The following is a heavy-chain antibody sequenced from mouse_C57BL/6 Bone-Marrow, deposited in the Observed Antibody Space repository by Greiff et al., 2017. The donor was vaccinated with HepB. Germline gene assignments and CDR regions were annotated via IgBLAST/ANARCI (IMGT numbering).Heavy chain of an antibody. CDR1: GFTFSSYG. Sequence: EVQRVESGGDLVKPGGSLKLSCAASGFTFSSYGMSWVRQTPDKRLEWVATISSGGSYTYYPDSVKGRVTISRDNAKNTLYLQMSSLKSEDTAMYYCASRGLRLYYYAMDYWGQGTSVTVSS. CDR3: ASRGLRLYYYAMDY. V-gene: IGHV5-6*01. CDR2: ISSGGSYT. D-gene: IGHD2-2*01. J-gene: IGHJ4*01.